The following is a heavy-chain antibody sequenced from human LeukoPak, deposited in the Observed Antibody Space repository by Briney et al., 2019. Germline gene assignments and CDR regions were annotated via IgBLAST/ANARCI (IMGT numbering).Heavy chain of an antibody. V-gene: IGHV4-31*03. J-gene: IGHJ4*02. CDR3: ARDGSGNYNFDY. Sequence: SETLSLTCTVSGGSISSGGYYWSWIRQHPGKGLEWIGYIYYSGSTYYNPSLKSRVTISVDTSKNQFSLKLSSVTAADTAVYYCARDGSGNYNFDYWGQGTLVTVSS. CDR2: IYYSGST. CDR1: GGSISSGGYY. D-gene: IGHD3-10*01.